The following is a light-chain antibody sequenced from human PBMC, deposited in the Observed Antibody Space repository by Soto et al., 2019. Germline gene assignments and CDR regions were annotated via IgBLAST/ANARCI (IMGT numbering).Light chain of an antibody. Sequence: QSVLTQPPSVSGSPGQSITISCTGSSSDIGVYNDVSWYQQHPGKAPKLVIYDVSKRPSGVANRFSGSTSGNTAPLTISGLEPEDEDDYYCTSYRRPNYLFGTGTKVTVL. CDR2: DVS. CDR1: SSDIGVYND. V-gene: IGLV2-14*01. J-gene: IGLJ1*01. CDR3: TSYRRPNYL.